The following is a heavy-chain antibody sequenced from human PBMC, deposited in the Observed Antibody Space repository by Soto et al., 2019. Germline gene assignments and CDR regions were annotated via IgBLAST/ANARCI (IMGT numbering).Heavy chain of an antibody. CDR3: TRSLFSSSWFAGS. Sequence: TLSLTCGVSGYSISSGYYWGWLRQPPGKGLEWIGSVYHSGTTYSNPSLKSRVTISLDTSKNQFSLKLTSVTAADTAMYYCTRSLFSSSWFAGSWGQGTLVT. J-gene: IGHJ5*02. CDR2: VYHSGTT. CDR1: GYSISSGYY. V-gene: IGHV4-38-2*01. D-gene: IGHD6-13*01.